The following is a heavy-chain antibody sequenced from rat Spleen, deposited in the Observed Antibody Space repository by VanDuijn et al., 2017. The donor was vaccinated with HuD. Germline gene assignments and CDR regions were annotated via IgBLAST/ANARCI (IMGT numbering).Heavy chain of an antibody. CDR2: IDSAGST. Sequence: EVQLQESGPGLVKPSQSLSLTCSVTDHSVTSSYRWNWIRKFPGNKLEWMGYIDSAGSTNYNPSLKSRISITRDTSKNQFFLQVNSVTTEDTATYYCARDNTYKAYWGQGVMVTVSS. V-gene: IGHV3-3*01. J-gene: IGHJ2*01. CDR1: DHSVTSSYR. D-gene: IGHD1-10*01. CDR3: ARDNTYKAY.